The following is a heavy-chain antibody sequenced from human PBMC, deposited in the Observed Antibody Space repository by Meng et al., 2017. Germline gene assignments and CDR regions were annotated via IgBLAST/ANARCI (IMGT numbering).Heavy chain of an antibody. CDR1: GYTFTGYY. J-gene: IGHJ5*02. CDR2: INPNSGGT. V-gene: IGHV1-2*06. Sequence: ASVKVSCKASGYTFTGYYLHWVRLAPGQGLEWMGRINPNSGGTNYAQKFQGRVTMTRDTSISTAYMELSRLRSDDTAVYYCARGRYSSSSSLGANWFDPWGRGTLVTVSS. CDR3: ARGRYSSSSSLGANWFDP. D-gene: IGHD6-6*01.